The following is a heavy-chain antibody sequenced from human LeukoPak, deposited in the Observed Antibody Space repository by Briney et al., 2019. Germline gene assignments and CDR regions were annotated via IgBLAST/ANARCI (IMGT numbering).Heavy chain of an antibody. V-gene: IGHV3-30-3*01. Sequence: GGSLRLSCAASGFTFISYAMHCVRRAPGEGLGRVSVISYDGSNKYCAGSVKGRFTISRYNSKSTQYLQMNCLRAEDTAVYYCARYLHPYYDFSSCYSNWVDPWGQGTRVTVSS. CDR2: ISYDGSNK. CDR3: ARYLHPYYDFSSCYSNWVDP. J-gene: IGHJ5*02. D-gene: IGHD3-3*01. CDR1: GFTFISYA.